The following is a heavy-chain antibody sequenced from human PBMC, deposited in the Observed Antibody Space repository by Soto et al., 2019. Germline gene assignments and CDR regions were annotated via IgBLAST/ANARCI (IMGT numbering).Heavy chain of an antibody. CDR1: GYTFTSYG. J-gene: IGHJ6*02. V-gene: IGHV1-18*01. CDR3: ARSWVRGKGGIDV. Sequence: QVQLVQSGAEVKKPGASVKVSCKASGYTFTSYGLSWVRQAPGQGLEWMGWINGYTGNTNYAQKFQGRVTMTTDTSTNTAYLDLWSLISDDTGVYYCARSWVRGKGGIDVWGQGTTVTVSS. CDR2: INGYTGNT. D-gene: IGHD3-16*01.